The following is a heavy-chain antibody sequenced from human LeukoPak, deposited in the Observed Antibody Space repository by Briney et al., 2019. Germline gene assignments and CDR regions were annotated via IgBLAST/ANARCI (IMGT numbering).Heavy chain of an antibody. CDR3: GKGGNGYLGLREN. Sequence: PGRSLRLSCVASGFTFSVYGMHWVRQAPGKGLEWVAVISYDGRNEYYADSVKGRSSISRDNSKNTLYLQMNSLRAEDTAVYYCGKGGNGYLGLRENWGQGTLVTVSS. CDR1: GFTFSVYG. CDR2: ISYDGRNE. V-gene: IGHV3-30*18. D-gene: IGHD5-24*01. J-gene: IGHJ4*02.